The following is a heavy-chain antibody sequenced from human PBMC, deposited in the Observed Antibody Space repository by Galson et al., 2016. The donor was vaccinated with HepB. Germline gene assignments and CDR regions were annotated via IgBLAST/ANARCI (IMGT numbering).Heavy chain of an antibody. J-gene: IGHJ4*02. CDR3: AARYGEFLMVFDY. CDR1: GFIFNSHA. CDR2: ISDIGANT. D-gene: IGHD3-10*01. V-gene: IGHV3-23*01. Sequence: SLRLSCAGSGFIFNSHAMSWVRQAPGKGLELVSAISDIGANTYHADFVKGRFTISRDNSKNTMYLQMNSLRVEDTAVYNCAARYGEFLMVFDYWGQGTLVTVSS.